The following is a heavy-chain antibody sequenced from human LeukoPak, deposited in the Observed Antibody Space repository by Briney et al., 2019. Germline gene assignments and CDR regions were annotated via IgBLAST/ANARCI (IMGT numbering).Heavy chain of an antibody. J-gene: IGHJ6*02. CDR1: GFTFSDYY. CDR3: ARSDGMDV. Sequence: KPGGSLRLSCAASGFTFSDYYLNWIRQAPGKGLEWVSSISRTGYTIYYADSVKGRFTMSRDNAKNSLYLQMNSLRAEDTAVYYCARSDGMDVWGQGTTVTVSS. V-gene: IGHV3-11*01. CDR2: ISRTGYTI.